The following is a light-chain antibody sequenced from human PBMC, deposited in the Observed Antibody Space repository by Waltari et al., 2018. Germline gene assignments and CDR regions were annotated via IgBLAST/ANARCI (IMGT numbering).Light chain of an antibody. V-gene: IGKV1-12*01. CDR2: AAY. Sequence: TGRAGQDIARWLAWYQQKPGEAPKLLIYAAYTLQSGVPSRFSGSGFGTDFTLTINSLQPEDFATYFCQQANSFPYTFGQGTKVEV. CDR3: QQANSFPYT. CDR1: QDIARW. J-gene: IGKJ2*01.